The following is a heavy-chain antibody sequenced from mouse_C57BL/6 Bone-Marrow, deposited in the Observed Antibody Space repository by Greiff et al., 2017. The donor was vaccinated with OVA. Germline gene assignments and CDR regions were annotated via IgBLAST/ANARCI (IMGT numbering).Heavy chain of an antibody. CDR3: ASYYGSSYEWYFDV. D-gene: IGHD1-1*01. J-gene: IGHJ1*03. V-gene: IGHV1-81*01. Sequence: VKLQESGAELARPGASVKLSCKASGYTFTSYGISWVKQRTGQGLEWIGEIYPRSGNTYYNEKFKGKATLTADKSSSTAYMELRSLTSEDSAVYFCASYYGSSYEWYFDVWGTGTTVTVSS. CDR2: IYPRSGNT. CDR1: GYTFTSYG.